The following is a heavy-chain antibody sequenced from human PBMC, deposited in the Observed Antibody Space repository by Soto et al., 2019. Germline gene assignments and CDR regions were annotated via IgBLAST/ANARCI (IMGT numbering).Heavy chain of an antibody. J-gene: IGHJ6*02. CDR2: INPGGGSA. CDR1: GFTFTSYY. D-gene: IGHD5-18*01. V-gene: IGHV1-46*01. Sequence: VASVKVSCKASGFTFTSYYFHWVRQAPGQGPEWMGIINPGGGSATYAQKFQGRVTMTRDASTSTVYMEVSSLRSEDTAVYYCASTAGGSYYYYGMDVWGQGTTVNGS. CDR3: ASTAGGSYYYYGMDV.